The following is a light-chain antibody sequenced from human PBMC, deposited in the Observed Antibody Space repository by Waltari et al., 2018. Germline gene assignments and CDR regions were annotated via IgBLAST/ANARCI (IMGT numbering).Light chain of an antibody. CDR1: PGIPSG. J-gene: IGKJ5*01. CDR3: QQCLTYPQA. CDR2: DAS. Sequence: AIQLTQSPSSLSASIGDRVTISCRARPGIPSGLAWYQQKPGQPPKLLIYDASTLDSGVPSRFSGSGSGTDFTLTISSLQPEDFATYYCQQCLTYPQAFGQGTRLEIK. V-gene: IGKV1-13*02.